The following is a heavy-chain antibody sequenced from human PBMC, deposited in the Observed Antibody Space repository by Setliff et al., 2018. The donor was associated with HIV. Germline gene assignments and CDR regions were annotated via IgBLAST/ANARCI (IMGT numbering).Heavy chain of an antibody. V-gene: IGHV3-74*01. CDR1: GFTFGNYW. CDR2: INSDGSST. Sequence: LRLSCAASGFTFGNYWVHWVRQAPGKGLVWVSRINSDGSSTTYADSVKGRFTIARDNSKNTLYLQMNSLRAEDTAVYYCARALWITMIVVVSVYFFDYWGQGTLVTVSS. CDR3: ARALWITMIVVVSVYFFDY. D-gene: IGHD3-22*01. J-gene: IGHJ4*02.